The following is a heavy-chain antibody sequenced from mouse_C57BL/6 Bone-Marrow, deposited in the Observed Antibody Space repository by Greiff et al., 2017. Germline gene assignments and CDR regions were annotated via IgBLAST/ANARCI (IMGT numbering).Heavy chain of an antibody. V-gene: IGHV1-81*01. CDR3: ARPSITTVVHY. J-gene: IGHJ2*01. D-gene: IGHD1-1*01. CDR2: IYPRSGNT. CDR1: GYTFTSYG. Sequence: VQLQQSGAELARPGASVKLSCKASGYTFTSYGISWVKQRTGQGLEWIGEIYPRSGNTYYNEKFKGKATLNADKTSSTPYMELLSRTSEDSAVYFWARPSITTVVHYWGQGTTLTVSS.